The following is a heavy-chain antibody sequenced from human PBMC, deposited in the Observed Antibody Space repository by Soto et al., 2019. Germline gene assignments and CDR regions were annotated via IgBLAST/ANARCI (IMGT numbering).Heavy chain of an antibody. D-gene: IGHD1-26*01. Sequence: PGGSLRLSCAASGFTFSSHGMHWVRQAPGKGLEWVAVIWYDGSEKYYADSVKGRFTISRDNSKNTLYLQMNSLRAEDTAVYYCDRWAENRRLDSWGQGTMVTASS. J-gene: IGHJ4*02. CDR3: DRWAENRRLDS. CDR2: IWYDGSEK. CDR1: GFTFSSHG. V-gene: IGHV3-33*03.